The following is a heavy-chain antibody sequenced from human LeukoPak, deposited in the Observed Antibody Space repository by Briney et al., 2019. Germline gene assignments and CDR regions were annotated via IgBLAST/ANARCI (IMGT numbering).Heavy chain of an antibody. CDR1: GGSFSGYY. CDR2: INHSGST. J-gene: IGHJ4*02. V-gene: IGHV4-34*01. CDR3: ARGTVTTDGY. Sequence: SETLSLTCAVYGGSFSGYYWIWIRQPSGKGLEWIGEINHSGSTNYNPSLKSRVTISVDTSKNQFSLKLSSVTAADTAVYYCARGTVTTDGYWGQGTLVTVSS. D-gene: IGHD4-17*01.